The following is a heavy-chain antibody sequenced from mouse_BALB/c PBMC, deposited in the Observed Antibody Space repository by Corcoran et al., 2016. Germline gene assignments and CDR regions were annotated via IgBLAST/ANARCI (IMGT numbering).Heavy chain of an antibody. V-gene: IGHV1S136*01. Sequence: EVQLQQSGPELVKPGASVKMSCKASGYTFTSYVMHWVKQKPGQGLEWIGYINPYNDGTKYNEKFKGKATLTSDKSSSTAYMELSSLTSEDSAVYYCASEGPYGNYGYFDVWGAGTTVTVSS. CDR2: INPYNDGT. D-gene: IGHD2-1*01. J-gene: IGHJ1*01. CDR3: ASEGPYGNYGYFDV. CDR1: GYTFTSYV.